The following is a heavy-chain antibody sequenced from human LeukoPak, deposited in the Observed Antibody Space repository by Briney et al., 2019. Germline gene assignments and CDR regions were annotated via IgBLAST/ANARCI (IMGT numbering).Heavy chain of an antibody. D-gene: IGHD3-22*01. CDR1: GGSFSGYY. J-gene: IGHJ5*02. Sequence: SETLSLTCAVYGGSFSGYYWSWIRQPPGKGLEWIGEINHSGSTNYNPSLKSRVTISVDTSKNQFSLKLSSVTAADTAVYYCARGRYYDSSGYFLEDWFDPWGQGTLVTVSS. V-gene: IGHV4-34*01. CDR2: INHSGST. CDR3: ARGRYYDSSGYFLEDWFDP.